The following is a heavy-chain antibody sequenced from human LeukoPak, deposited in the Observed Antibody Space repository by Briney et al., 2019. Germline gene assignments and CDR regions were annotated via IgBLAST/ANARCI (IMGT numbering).Heavy chain of an antibody. CDR2: ISAYNGNT. Sequence: ASVKVSCKASGYTFTSYGISWVRQAPGQGLEWMGWISAYNGNTNYAQKLQGRVTMTTDTSTSTAYMELRSPRSDDTAVYYCARGNLWFGELPYDNWFDPWGQGTLVTVSS. J-gene: IGHJ5*02. CDR3: ARGNLWFGELPYDNWFDP. D-gene: IGHD3-10*01. CDR1: GYTFTSYG. V-gene: IGHV1-18*01.